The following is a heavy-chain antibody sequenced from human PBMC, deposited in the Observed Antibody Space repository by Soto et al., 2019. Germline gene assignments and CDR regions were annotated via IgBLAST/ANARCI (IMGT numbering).Heavy chain of an antibody. V-gene: IGHV3-23*04. Sequence: EVQLVDSGGGLVQPGGSLRLSCAASGFIFSNYVMSWVRQAPGKGLEWVSSISDSGGTSYYADSVKGRFTISRDNSKNTLYLQRSSLRAEDTARYYCANRPRALLTFDYWGQGTLVTVSS. D-gene: IGHD1-26*01. CDR3: ANRPRALLTFDY. CDR1: GFIFSNYV. J-gene: IGHJ4*02. CDR2: ISDSGGTS.